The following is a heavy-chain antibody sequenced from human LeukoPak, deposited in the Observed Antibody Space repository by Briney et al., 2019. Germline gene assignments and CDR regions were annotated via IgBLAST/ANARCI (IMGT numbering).Heavy chain of an antibody. CDR2: IWNDGSNK. J-gene: IGHJ4*02. Sequence: GGSLRLSCVASGFTFSNYGIHWVRQAPGKGLGWVAVIWNDGSNKHYADSVKGRFTISRDNSKNTLYLQMNSLRADDTAVYYCARGRSDSSGYYFDYWGQGTLVIVSS. V-gene: IGHV3-33*08. D-gene: IGHD3-22*01. CDR3: ARGRSDSSGYYFDY. CDR1: GFTFSNYG.